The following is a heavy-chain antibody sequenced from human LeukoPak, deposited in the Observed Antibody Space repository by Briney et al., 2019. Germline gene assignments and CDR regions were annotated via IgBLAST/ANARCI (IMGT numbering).Heavy chain of an antibody. J-gene: IGHJ4*02. CDR3: ARGLLAAAGIDY. Sequence: GGSLRLSCAASGFSFNNYEMNWVRQAPGKGLEWVSYISSTGYTMYYADSVKGRFTISRDNAKNSLYLQMNSLRADDTAVYYCARGLLAAAGIDYWGQGALVTVSS. CDR1: GFSFNNYE. D-gene: IGHD6-13*01. CDR2: ISSTGYTM. V-gene: IGHV3-48*03.